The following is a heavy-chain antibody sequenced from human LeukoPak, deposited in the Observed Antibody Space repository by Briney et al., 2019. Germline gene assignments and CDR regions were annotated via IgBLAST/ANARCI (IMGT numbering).Heavy chain of an antibody. CDR2: ISSSSSTM. D-gene: IGHD3/OR15-3a*01. Sequence: GGSLRLSCAASGFTFSSYSMNWVRQAPGKGLEWVSYISSSSSTMYYADSVKGRFTISRDNAKNSLYLQMNSLRAEDTAVYYCASADAFLDPSFDYWGQGTLVTVSS. CDR1: GFTFSSYS. CDR3: ASADAFLDPSFDY. V-gene: IGHV3-48*01. J-gene: IGHJ4*02.